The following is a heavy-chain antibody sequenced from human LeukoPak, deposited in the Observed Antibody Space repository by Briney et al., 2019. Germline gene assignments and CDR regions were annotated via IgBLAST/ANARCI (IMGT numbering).Heavy chain of an antibody. CDR3: ARGRGMAAAGYYFDY. Sequence: PGGSLRLSCAASGFXFSSYSMNWVRQAPGKGLEWISYISGSSSTIYYADSVKGRFTISRDNGKNSIYLQMNSLRDEDTAVYYCARGRGMAAAGYYFDYWGQGTLVTVSS. J-gene: IGHJ4*02. D-gene: IGHD6-13*01. CDR2: ISGSSSTI. CDR1: GFXFSSYS. V-gene: IGHV3-48*02.